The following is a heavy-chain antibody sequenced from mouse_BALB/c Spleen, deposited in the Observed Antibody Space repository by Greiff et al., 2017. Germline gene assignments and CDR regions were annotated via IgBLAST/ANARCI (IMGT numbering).Heavy chain of an antibody. D-gene: IGHD3-1*01. J-gene: IGHJ2*01. Sequence: EVKLMESGAELVRSGASVKLSCTASGFNIKDYYMHWVKQRPEQGLEWIGWIDPENGDTEYAPKFQGKATMTADTSSNTAYLQLSSLTSEDTAVYYCNAGSSGNFDYWGQGTTLTVSS. V-gene: IGHV14-4*02. CDR3: NAGSSGNFDY. CDR2: IDPENGDT. CDR1: GFNIKDYY.